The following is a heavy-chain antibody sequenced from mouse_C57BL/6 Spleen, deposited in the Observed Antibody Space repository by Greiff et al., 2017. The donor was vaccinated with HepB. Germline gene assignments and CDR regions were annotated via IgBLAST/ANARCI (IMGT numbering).Heavy chain of an antibody. CDR1: GYSITSGYY. D-gene: IGHD3-2*02. CDR3: ARQLRLLVFDY. V-gene: IGHV3-6*01. Sequence: VQLKESGPGLVKPSQSLSLTCSVTGYSITSGYYWNWIRQFPGNKLEWMGYISYDGSNNYNPSLKNRISITRDTSKNQFFLKLNSVTTEDTATYYCARQLRLLVFDYWGQGTTLTVSS. CDR2: ISYDGSN. J-gene: IGHJ2*01.